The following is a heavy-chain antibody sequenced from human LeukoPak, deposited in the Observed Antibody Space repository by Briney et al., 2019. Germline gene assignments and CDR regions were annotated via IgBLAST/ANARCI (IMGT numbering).Heavy chain of an antibody. J-gene: IGHJ4*02. Sequence: GRSLRLSCAASGFTFDDYAMHWVRQAPGKGLEWVSGISWNSGSIGYADSVKGRFTISRDNSKNTLYLQMNSLRAEDTAVYYCAKDWTTVTWGHFDYWGQGTLVTVSS. CDR1: GFTFDDYA. D-gene: IGHD4-17*01. CDR3: AKDWTTVTWGHFDY. CDR2: ISWNSGSI. V-gene: IGHV3-9*01.